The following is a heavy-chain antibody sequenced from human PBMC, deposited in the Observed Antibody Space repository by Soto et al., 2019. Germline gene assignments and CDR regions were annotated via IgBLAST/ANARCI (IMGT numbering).Heavy chain of an antibody. V-gene: IGHV1-18*01. D-gene: IGHD6-19*01. CDR3: AGHSSGCFEHWFDH. J-gene: IGHJ5*02. CDR2: ISAYNGNT. CDR1: GYTFTSDG. Sequence: ASVKVSCKASGYTFTSDGISWVRQAPGQGLEWMGWISAYNGNTNYAQKLQGRVTMTTDTSTSTAYMELRSLRSDDTAVYYCAGHSSGCFEHWFDHWRQGTLDTVST.